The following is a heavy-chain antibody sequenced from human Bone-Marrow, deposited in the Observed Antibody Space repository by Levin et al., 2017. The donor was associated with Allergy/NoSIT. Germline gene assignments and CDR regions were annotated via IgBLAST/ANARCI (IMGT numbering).Heavy chain of an antibody. D-gene: IGHD5-12*01. J-gene: IGHJ4*02. Sequence: SCAASGFTFDDYAMYWVRQAPGKGLDWVSGLTWNSGDIAYADSVKGRFTISRDNAKNTLYLQMNSLRPDDTALYYCAKGLVATTEAYFDYWGQGTLVTVSS. V-gene: IGHV3-9*01. CDR2: LTWNSGDI. CDR3: AKGLVATTEAYFDY. CDR1: GFTFDDYA.